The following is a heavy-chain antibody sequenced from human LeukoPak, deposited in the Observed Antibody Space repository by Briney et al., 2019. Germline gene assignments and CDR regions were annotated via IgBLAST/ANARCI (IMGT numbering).Heavy chain of an antibody. J-gene: IGHJ4*02. CDR1: GFTFSSYW. V-gene: IGHV3-7*01. D-gene: IGHD3-16*01. CDR2: IKEDGSEK. CDR3: ASGRQLGY. Sequence: PGGSLRLSCGASGFTFSSYWMSWVRQAPGKGLEWVANIKEDGSEKYYVASVKGRFSISRDNAKNSLYLQMNSLSAEDTVVYYCASGRQLGYWGQGTLVTVSS.